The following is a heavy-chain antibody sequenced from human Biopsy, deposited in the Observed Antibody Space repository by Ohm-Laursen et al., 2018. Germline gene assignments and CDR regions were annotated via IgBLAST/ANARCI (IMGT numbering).Heavy chain of an antibody. CDR1: GFTFDDYA. V-gene: IGHV3-69-1*01. CDR2: ISGGGTI. J-gene: IGHJ6*02. CDR3: ARDTRWSPYSMDV. D-gene: IGHD4-23*01. Sequence: SLRLSCAAPGFTFDDYAMHWVRQAPGRGLEWVSYISGGGTIYYGDSMKGRVTISRDNAKNSLYLQMHSLRAEDTAAYYCARDTRWSPYSMDVWGQGTTVTVSS.